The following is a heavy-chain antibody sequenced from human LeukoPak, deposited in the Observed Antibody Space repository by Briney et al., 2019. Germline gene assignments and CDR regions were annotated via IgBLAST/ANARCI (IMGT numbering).Heavy chain of an antibody. V-gene: IGHV3-30*01. D-gene: IGHD3-22*01. Sequence: GGSLRLSGAASGFTFSNYAMHWVRQAPGKGLQWVAGISYDAGSQFHADSVKGRFTISRDNSKSTLYLQMNSLRAEDTAVYYCARDYSTGYFYFDYWGQGTLVTVSS. J-gene: IGHJ4*02. CDR3: ARDYSTGYFYFDY. CDR2: ISYDAGSQ. CDR1: GFTFSNYA.